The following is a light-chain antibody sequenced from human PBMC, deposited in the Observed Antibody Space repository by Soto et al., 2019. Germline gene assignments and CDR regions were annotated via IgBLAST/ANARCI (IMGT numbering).Light chain of an antibody. V-gene: IGLV1-40*01. CDR1: SSNIGAGYD. J-gene: IGLJ3*02. CDR3: QSFDRSLTAWV. Sequence: QSVLTQPPSVSGAPGQRVTISCTGSSSNIGAGYDVHWYQQLPGTAPTLLISGNTDRPSGVPDRFSGSKSGTSASLAITGFQTEDEADYYCQSFDRSLTAWVFGGGTKVTVL. CDR2: GNT.